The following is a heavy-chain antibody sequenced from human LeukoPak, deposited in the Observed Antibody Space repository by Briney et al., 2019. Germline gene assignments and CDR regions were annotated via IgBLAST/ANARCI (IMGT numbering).Heavy chain of an antibody. CDR2: IYYSGST. V-gene: IGHV4-39*01. CDR3: ARISGYHDAFDI. Sequence: SETLSLTCTVSGGSISSSSYYWGWIRQHRGKGVEWIGSIYYSGSTYYNPSLKSRVTISVDTSKNQFSLKLSSVTAADTAVYYCARISGYHDAFDIWGQGTMVTVSS. J-gene: IGHJ3*02. CDR1: GGSISSSSYY. D-gene: IGHD3-22*01.